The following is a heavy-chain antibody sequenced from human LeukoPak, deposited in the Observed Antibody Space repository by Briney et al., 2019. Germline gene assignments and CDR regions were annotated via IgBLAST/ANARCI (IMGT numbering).Heavy chain of an antibody. D-gene: IGHD6-19*01. CDR2: IIPIFGTA. J-gene: IGHJ4*02. V-gene: IGHV1-69*13. CDR1: GGTFSSYA. CDR3: ARDLSAVAGSD. Sequence: ASVTVSCKASGGTFSSYAISWVRQAPGQGLEWMGGIIPIFGTANYAQKFQGRVTITADESTSTAYMELGSLRSEDTAVYYCARDLSAVAGSDWGQGTLVTVSS.